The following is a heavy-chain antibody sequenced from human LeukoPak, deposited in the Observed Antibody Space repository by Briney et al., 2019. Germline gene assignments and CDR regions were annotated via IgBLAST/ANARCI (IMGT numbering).Heavy chain of an antibody. D-gene: IGHD1-26*01. CDR1: GGSISSGSYY. J-gene: IGHJ3*02. Sequence: PSETLSLTCTVSGGSISSGSYYWSWIRQPAGKGLEWIGRIYTSGSTNYNPSLKSRVTISVDTSKNQFSLKLSSVTAADTAVYYCARDLGREDIWGQGTMVTVSS. CDR3: ARDLGREDI. V-gene: IGHV4-61*02. CDR2: IYTSGST.